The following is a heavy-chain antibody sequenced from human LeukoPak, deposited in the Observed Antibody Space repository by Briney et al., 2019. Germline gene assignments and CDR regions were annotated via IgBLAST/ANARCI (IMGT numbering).Heavy chain of an antibody. CDR3: ARVGATSFDY. Sequence: GGSLRLSCAASGFTFSSYGMHWVRQAPGKGLEWVAFIRYDGSNKYYADSVKGRFTISRDNSKNTLYLQMNSLRAEDTAVYYCARVGATSFDYWGQGTLVTVSS. D-gene: IGHD1-26*01. V-gene: IGHV3-30*02. CDR2: IRYDGSNK. CDR1: GFTFSSYG. J-gene: IGHJ4*02.